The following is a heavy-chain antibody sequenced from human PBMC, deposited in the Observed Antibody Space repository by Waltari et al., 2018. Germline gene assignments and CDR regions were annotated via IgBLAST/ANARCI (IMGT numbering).Heavy chain of an antibody. CDR1: GFSFRNFG. CDR2: ISYDGNKK. J-gene: IGHJ4*02. D-gene: IGHD6-19*01. Sequence: QVQLVESGGGVVQPGRSLRLSCEASGFSFRNFGMHWVSQAPGKGLEWVAVISYDGNKKYYAYSVEGRFTISRDNSKNMLYLQMSSLITEDTAVYYCAKLFDSSGNDFDHWGQGTLVTVSS. V-gene: IGHV3-30*18. CDR3: AKLFDSSGNDFDH.